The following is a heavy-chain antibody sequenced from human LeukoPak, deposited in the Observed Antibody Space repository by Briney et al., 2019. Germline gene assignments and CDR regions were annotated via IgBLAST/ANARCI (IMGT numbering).Heavy chain of an antibody. CDR3: ARGHSSGRDYYFDT. J-gene: IGHJ4*02. Sequence: ASVKVSCKTSGYTFATYSINWVRQAPGQGLEWMGWISGYSGSTNYAQKLQGRVTMTTDTSTTTAYMELRSLKSDDTAVYYCARGHSSGRDYYFDTWGQGTMVTVSS. D-gene: IGHD6-19*01. CDR1: GYTFATYS. CDR2: ISGYSGST. V-gene: IGHV1-18*01.